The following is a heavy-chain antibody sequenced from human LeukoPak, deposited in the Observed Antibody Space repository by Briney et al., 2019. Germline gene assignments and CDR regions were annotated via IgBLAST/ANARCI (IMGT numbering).Heavy chain of an antibody. CDR2: ISSSSSYI. CDR1: GFTFSSYS. D-gene: IGHD5-18*01. Sequence: GGSLRLSCAASGFTFSSYSMNWVRQAPGKGLEWVSSISSSSSYIYYADSVKGRFTISRDNAKNSLYLQMNSLRAEDTAVYYWAKDRQLLPEDWFDPWGQGTLVT. J-gene: IGHJ5*02. V-gene: IGHV3-21*01. CDR3: AKDRQLLPEDWFDP.